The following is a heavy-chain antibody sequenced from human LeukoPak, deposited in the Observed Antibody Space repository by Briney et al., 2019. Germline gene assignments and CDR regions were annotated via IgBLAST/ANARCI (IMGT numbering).Heavy chain of an antibody. CDR2: ISSSSSTM. D-gene: IGHD3-16*02. J-gene: IGHJ3*02. V-gene: IGHV3-48*02. Sequence: GGSLRLSCAASGFTFSSYSTNWVRQAPGKGLEWVSYISSSSSTMYYADSVKGRFTISRDNAKNSLHLQLNSLRDEDTAVYYCARDGDTTIVNFAFDIWGQGTMVTVSS. CDR1: GFTFSSYS. CDR3: ARDGDTTIVNFAFDI.